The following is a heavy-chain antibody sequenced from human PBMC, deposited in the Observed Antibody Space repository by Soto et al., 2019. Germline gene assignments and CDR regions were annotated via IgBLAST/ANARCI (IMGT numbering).Heavy chain of an antibody. J-gene: IGHJ4*02. Sequence: SVKVSCKAPGGTFSSYAISWVRQAPGQGLEWMGGIIPIFGTANYAQKFQGRVTITADESTSTAYLERSSLRSEDTAVYYCASHYGSGSYYTTQFDYWAQGTMVTVSS. CDR1: GGTFSSYA. CDR2: IIPIFGTA. V-gene: IGHV1-69*13. CDR3: ASHYGSGSYYTTQFDY. D-gene: IGHD3-10*01.